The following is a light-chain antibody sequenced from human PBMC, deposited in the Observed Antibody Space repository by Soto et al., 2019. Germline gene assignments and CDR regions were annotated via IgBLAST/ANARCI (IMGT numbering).Light chain of an antibody. CDR2: EFK. V-gene: IGLV6-57*01. Sequence: NFMLTQPHSVSESPGNSVIISCTRSSGSIASNYVQWYQQRPGSSPTLVIYEFKQRPSGVPDRFSGSIDSSSNSASLTISGLKTEDEAAYDCQSYDSSIPYVFGTGTKLTVL. J-gene: IGLJ1*01. CDR3: QSYDSSIPYV. CDR1: SGSIASNY.